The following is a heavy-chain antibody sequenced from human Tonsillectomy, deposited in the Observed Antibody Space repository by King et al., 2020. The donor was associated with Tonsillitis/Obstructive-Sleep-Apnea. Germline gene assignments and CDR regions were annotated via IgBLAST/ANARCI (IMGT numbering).Heavy chain of an antibody. V-gene: IGHV3-53*01. CDR2: LYSGGST. Sequence: VQLVESGGGLIQPGGSLRLSCAASGFTVSSNYMSWVRQAPGKGLEWVSVLYSGGSTYYADSVKGRFTISRYNSKNTLYLQMNSLRAEETAVYYCARAGYSSSWSLFDYWGQGTLVTVSS. CDR1: GFTVSSNY. J-gene: IGHJ4*02. CDR3: ARAGYSSSWSLFDY. D-gene: IGHD6-13*01.